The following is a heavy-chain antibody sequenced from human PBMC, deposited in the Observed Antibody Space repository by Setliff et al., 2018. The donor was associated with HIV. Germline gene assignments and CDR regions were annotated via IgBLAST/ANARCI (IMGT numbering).Heavy chain of an antibody. Sequence: PETLSLTCTVSGGSISTYYWSWIRQPPGKGLEWIGLIYYNGNTNYSPSLKSRVTISVDSSKNQFSLKLTSVTAADAAIYYCARQFPPYHSGAHYSDLWSQGTLVTVSS. J-gene: IGHJ5*02. V-gene: IGHV4-59*01. CDR1: GGSISTYY. D-gene: IGHD6-19*01. CDR3: ARQFPPYHSGAHYSDL. CDR2: IYYNGNT.